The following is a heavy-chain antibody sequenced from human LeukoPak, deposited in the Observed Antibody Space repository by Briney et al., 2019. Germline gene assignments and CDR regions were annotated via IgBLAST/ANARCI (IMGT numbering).Heavy chain of an antibody. Sequence: SETLSLTCTVSGGSISDTTYHWGWVRQPPGKGLEWIGSIYYSGETYYSPSLKSRVTISVDTSKNQFSLRLSLVTAADTAVYYCARGIKSSLRAWGQGTLVTVSS. CDR1: GGSISDTTYH. CDR2: IYYSGET. D-gene: IGHD6-13*01. V-gene: IGHV4-39*01. CDR3: ARGIKSSLRA. J-gene: IGHJ5*02.